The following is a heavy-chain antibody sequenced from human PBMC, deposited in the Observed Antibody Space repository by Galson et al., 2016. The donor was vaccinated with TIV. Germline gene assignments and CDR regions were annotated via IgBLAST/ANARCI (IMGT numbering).Heavy chain of an antibody. D-gene: IGHD2-15*01. CDR3: ARGGRGPYCSGGSCYSHLSY. CDR2: INHGGST. Sequence: LVKPTQTLTLTCTFSGFSLTTTGVGVSWIRQSPGEGLEWIGEINHGGSTNYNPSLKSRVSISVDTSNNQFSLKLSSVTAADTAVYYCARGGRGPYCSGGSCYSHLSYWGQGTLVTVSS. CDR1: GFSLTTT. J-gene: IGHJ4*02. V-gene: IGHV4-34*01.